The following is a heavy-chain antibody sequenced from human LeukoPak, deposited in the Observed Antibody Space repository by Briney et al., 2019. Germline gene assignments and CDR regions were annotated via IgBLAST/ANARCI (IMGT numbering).Heavy chain of an antibody. D-gene: IGHD3-10*01. CDR1: GFTFSSYG. J-gene: IGHJ4*02. CDR2: ISYDGSNK. CDR3: AKAFPDPSFGEYAYFDY. V-gene: IGHV3-30*18. Sequence: SGGSLRLSCAASGFTFSSYGMHWVRQAPGKGLEWVAVISYDGSNKYYADSVKGRFTISRDNSKNTLYLQMNSLRAEDTAVYYCAKAFPDPSFGEYAYFDYWGQGTLVTVSS.